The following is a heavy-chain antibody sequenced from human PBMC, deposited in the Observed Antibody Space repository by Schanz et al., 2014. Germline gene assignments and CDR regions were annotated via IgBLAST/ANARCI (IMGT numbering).Heavy chain of an antibody. CDR1: GYTFSDYG. V-gene: IGHV1-18*01. CDR3: ARDFGGYGGNLCAY. CDR2: ISPYTGNT. Sequence: QVQLVQSGDEVKKPGASVKVSCKTSGYTFSDYGITWVRQAPGQGLEWVGWISPYTGNTHYFDKREVRVTMATDTTTSTVYMDLSSLGSEGTYVCYSARDFGGYGGNLCAYWGQGTLVTVSS. D-gene: IGHD5-12*01. J-gene: IGHJ4*02.